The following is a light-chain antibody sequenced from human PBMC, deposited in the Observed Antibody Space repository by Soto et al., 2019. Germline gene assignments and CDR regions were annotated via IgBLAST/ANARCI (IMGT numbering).Light chain of an antibody. J-gene: IGLJ2*01. CDR1: SSNIGSNS. CDR2: GND. V-gene: IGLV1-51*01. CDR3: ATWDSSLTAGI. Sequence: QSVLTQPPSVSAAPGQKVTISCSGSSSNIGSNSVSWYQQLPETAPKLLIYGNDERPSGIPDRFSGSKSGTSATLGITGLQTGDAGDYYCATWDSSLTAGIFGGGTKLTVL.